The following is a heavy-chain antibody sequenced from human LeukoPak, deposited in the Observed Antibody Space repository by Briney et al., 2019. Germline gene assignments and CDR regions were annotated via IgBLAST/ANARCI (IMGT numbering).Heavy chain of an antibody. CDR1: GYTFTGYY. CDR3: ASAESHDYGET. J-gene: IGHJ4*02. V-gene: IGHV1-2*02. Sequence: GASVKVSCKASGYTFTGYYMHWVRQAPGQGLEWMGWIKPKSGGTQFAQKFQGRVTMDRGTSLSTVYMELSGLRSGDTAIYYCASAESHDYGETWGQGTLVTVSS. CDR2: IKPKSGGT. D-gene: IGHD3-16*01.